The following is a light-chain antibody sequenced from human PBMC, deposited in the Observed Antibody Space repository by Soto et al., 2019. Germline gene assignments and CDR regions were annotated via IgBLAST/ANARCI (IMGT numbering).Light chain of an antibody. V-gene: IGKV3-15*01. CDR2: GAS. J-gene: IGKJ5*01. Sequence: EIVMTQSPATLSVSPGERSTLSCRASQSVSSNLAWYQQKPGQAPRLLIYGASTRATGIPARFSGGGSGTDFTLTISRLEPEDFAVYYCQQYGYSPITFGQGTRLRL. CDR3: QQYGYSPIT. CDR1: QSVSSN.